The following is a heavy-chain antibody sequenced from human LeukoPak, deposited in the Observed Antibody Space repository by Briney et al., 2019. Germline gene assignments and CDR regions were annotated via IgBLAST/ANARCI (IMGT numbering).Heavy chain of an antibody. CDR1: GFSFGSYA. D-gene: IGHD2-21*02. V-gene: IGHV3-23*01. Sequence: SGGSLTLSCAASGFSFGSYAMSWVRQAPGKGLEWVSAISGDGGSPWYAGSVRGRSTISRDNSKNTVYLQMESLRAEDTALYFCARDRDFPRDQFDYWGQGTLVTVSS. J-gene: IGHJ4*02. CDR2: ISGDGGSP. CDR3: ARDRDFPRDQFDY.